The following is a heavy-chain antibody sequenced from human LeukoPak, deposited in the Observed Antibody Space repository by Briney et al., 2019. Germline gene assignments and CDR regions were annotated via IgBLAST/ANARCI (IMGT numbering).Heavy chain of an antibody. J-gene: IGHJ4*02. Sequence: GGSLRLSCAASGFTFSSYSMNWVRQAPGKGLEWVSSISSSSSYIYYADSVKGRFTISRDNAKNSLYLHMNSLRAEDTAMYYCARNTPTYSTPENWGQGTLVTVSS. D-gene: IGHD5-18*01. CDR3: ARNTPTYSTPEN. V-gene: IGHV3-21*06. CDR2: ISSSSSYI. CDR1: GFTFSSYS.